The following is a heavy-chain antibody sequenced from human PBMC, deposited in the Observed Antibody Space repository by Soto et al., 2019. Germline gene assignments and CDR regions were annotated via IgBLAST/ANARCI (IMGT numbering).Heavy chain of an antibody. J-gene: IGHJ6*02. V-gene: IGHV1-18*01. Sequence: ASVKVSCKASGYTFTRSGISWVRQAPGQGLEWMGWISTYNGDTNYAQKFQGWVTMTRDTSISTAYMELSRLRSDDTAVYYCARAPHFWSGYSGEYGMDVWGQGTTVTVSS. CDR2: ISTYNGDT. CDR1: GYTFTRSG. CDR3: ARAPHFWSGYSGEYGMDV. D-gene: IGHD3-3*01.